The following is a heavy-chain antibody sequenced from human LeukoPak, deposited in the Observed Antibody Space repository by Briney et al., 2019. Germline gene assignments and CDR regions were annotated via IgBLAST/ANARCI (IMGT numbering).Heavy chain of an antibody. CDR1: GGSISSYY. D-gene: IGHD4-17*01. CDR3: ARVDYGDLYFDY. Sequence: SETLSLTCTVSGGSISSYYWSWIRQPPGKGLEWIGYIYYSGSTNYNPSLKSRVTISVDTSKNQFSLKLSSVTAADTAVYYCARVDYGDLYFDYWGQGTLVTVSS. J-gene: IGHJ4*02. V-gene: IGHV4-59*01. CDR2: IYYSGST.